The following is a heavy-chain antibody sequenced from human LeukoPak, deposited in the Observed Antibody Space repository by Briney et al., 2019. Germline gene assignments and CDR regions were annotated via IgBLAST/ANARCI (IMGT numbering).Heavy chain of an antibody. Sequence: PPETLSLTCPVSGGSISSYYWSWIRQPAGKGLEWIGRIYTSGSTNYNPSLKSRVTMSVDTSKNQFSLKLSSVTAADTAVYYCARDRGIAAAGTFDYWGQGTLVTVSS. CDR2: IYTSGST. CDR3: ARDRGIAAAGTFDY. J-gene: IGHJ4*02. V-gene: IGHV4-4*07. D-gene: IGHD6-13*01. CDR1: GGSISSYY.